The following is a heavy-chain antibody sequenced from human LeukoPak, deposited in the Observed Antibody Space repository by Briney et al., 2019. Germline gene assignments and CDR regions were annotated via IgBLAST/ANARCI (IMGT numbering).Heavy chain of an antibody. Sequence: GGSLRLSCAASGFTLRSYEMNWVRQAPGKGLEWVSYISTTSSHIYYADSVKGRFTISRDNAKNSLYLQMNSLRVEDTAVYYCARDLVQLWSKDYWGQGTLVTVSS. CDR1: GFTLRSYE. D-gene: IGHD5-18*01. J-gene: IGHJ4*02. V-gene: IGHV3-48*03. CDR2: ISTTSSHI. CDR3: ARDLVQLWSKDY.